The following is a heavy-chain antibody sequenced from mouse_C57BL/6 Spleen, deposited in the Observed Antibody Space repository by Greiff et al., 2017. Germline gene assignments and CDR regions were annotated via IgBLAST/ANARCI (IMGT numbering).Heavy chain of an antibody. CDR3: ARYRQLRLLHSFAS. V-gene: IGHV3-6*01. CDR2: ISYNGTN. CDR1: SYPITSSYS. Sequence: EVQLLQSSPCLVLPPQSLPLTSPLTSYPITSSYSCIWFRQFPGNKLEWMDYISYNGTNNYNQSLKNRISITRDTAKNQFFLKLNSVTTEDTATYYCARYRQLRLLHSFASWRQG. J-gene: IGHJ2*01. D-gene: IGHD3-2*02.